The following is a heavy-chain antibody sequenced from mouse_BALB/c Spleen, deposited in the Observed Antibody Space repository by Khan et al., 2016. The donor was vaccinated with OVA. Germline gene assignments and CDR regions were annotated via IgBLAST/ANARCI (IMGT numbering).Heavy chain of an antibody. CDR3: TTSRGNSIQDY. Sequence: QIQLVQPGPELKKPGETVKISCKASGYTFTNYGLNWVNQAPGKGLKWMGWINSYTGEPIYAADFKGRFVFSLVTSASTAYLQINTLKNADMTTYVGTTSRGNSIQDYWGQSTNRTVSS. CDR1: GYTFTNYG. CDR2: INSYTGEP. V-gene: IGHV9-1*02. D-gene: IGHD2-1*01. J-gene: IGHJ2*01.